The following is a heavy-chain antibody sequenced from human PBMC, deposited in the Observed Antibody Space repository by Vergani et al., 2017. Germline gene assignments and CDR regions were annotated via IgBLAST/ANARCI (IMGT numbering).Heavy chain of an antibody. CDR3: SGARCIETCYMSNWLDS. V-gene: IGHV3-74*03. Sequence: DVHLAESGGGFFQPGGSLRLSCSASGFSFNSYWMHWVRQVPGKGLLWVSRIKSDGSITAYADSVKGRFTISRDNAQNTLYLQMNSLRVEDTGVYYCSGARCIETCYMSNWLDSWGQGTLVTVSS. CDR2: IKSDGSIT. D-gene: IGHD3-9*01. J-gene: IGHJ5*01. CDR1: GFSFNSYW.